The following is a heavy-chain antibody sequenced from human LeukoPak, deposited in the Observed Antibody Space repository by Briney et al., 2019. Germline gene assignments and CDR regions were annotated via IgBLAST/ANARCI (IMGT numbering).Heavy chain of an antibody. D-gene: IGHD1-26*01. Sequence: RSGGSLRLSCAASGFTFSSYAMSWVRQAPGKGLEWVSAISGSGGSTYYADSVKGRFTISRDNSKNTLYLQMNSLRAEDTAVYYCAKSSFESGSYHGWLDYWGQGTLVTVSS. CDR2: ISGSGGST. J-gene: IGHJ4*02. V-gene: IGHV3-23*01. CDR1: GFTFSSYA. CDR3: AKSSFESGSYHGWLDY.